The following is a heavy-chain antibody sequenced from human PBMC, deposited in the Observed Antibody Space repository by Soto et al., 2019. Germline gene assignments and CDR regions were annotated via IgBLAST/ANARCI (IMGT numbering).Heavy chain of an antibody. CDR3: ASGSGYYWNWFDP. V-gene: IGHV1-3*01. J-gene: IGHJ5*02. CDR2: INAGNGNT. D-gene: IGHD3-3*01. CDR1: GYTFTSYA. Sequence: QVQLVQSGAEVKKPGASVKVSCKASGYTFTSYAMHWVRQAPGQRLEWMGWINAGNGNTKYSQKFQGIVTITSDTSASTAYMELSSLRSEDTAVYYCASGSGYYWNWFDPWGQGTLVTVAS.